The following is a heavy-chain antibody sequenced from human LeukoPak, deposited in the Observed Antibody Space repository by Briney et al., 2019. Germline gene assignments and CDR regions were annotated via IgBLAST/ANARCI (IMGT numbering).Heavy chain of an antibody. D-gene: IGHD4/OR15-4a*01. CDR2: VYSGGST. Sequence: GGSLRLSCTASGFTVSSDSMSWVRQAPGKGLEWVSFVYSGGSTHYSDSVKGRFTISRDNSKNTLYLQMNSLRAEDTAVYYCARRAGAYSHPYDYWGQGTLVTVSS. CDR1: GFTVSSDS. V-gene: IGHV3-53*01. CDR3: ARRAGAYSHPYDY. J-gene: IGHJ4*02.